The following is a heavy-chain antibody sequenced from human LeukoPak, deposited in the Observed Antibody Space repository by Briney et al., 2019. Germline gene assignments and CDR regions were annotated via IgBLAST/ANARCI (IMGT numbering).Heavy chain of an antibody. Sequence: GWSLRLSCEASGFTFSGSAMRWVRQASGKGLEWLGHIKSKGNSHATAYAASLKGRFTISRDDSKNTAYLQSNNLETEDTAMYYCARQSGAAIPFVYWGQGTLVTVSS. D-gene: IGHD2-2*02. CDR2: IKSKGNSHAT. J-gene: IGHJ4*02. CDR1: GFTFSGSA. CDR3: ARQSGAAIPFVY. V-gene: IGHV3-73*01.